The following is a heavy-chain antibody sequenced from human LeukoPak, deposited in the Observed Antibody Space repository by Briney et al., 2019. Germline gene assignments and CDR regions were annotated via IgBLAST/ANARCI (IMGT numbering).Heavy chain of an antibody. CDR2: ISGSGAST. CDR1: GFTFSSYA. CDR3: AKARFAPSNYYFYSGMDV. J-gene: IGHJ6*02. Sequence: GGSLRLSCAASGFTFSSYAMSWVRQAPGKGLDWVSAISGSGASTYYADSVKGRFTISRDNSKNTPYLQMNSLRAEDTALYYCAKARFAPSNYYFYSGMDVWGQGTTVTVSS. V-gene: IGHV3-23*01. D-gene: IGHD3-10*01.